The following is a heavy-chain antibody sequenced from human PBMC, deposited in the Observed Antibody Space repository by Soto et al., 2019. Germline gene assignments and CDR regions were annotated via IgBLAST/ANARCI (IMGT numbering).Heavy chain of an antibody. CDR3: RTYQKDYPVN. J-gene: IGHJ4*01. CDR2: IYYTGST. CDR1: GGSISSGDYY. V-gene: IGHV4-30-4*01. D-gene: IGHD4-17*01. Sequence: SETLSLTFTVSGGSISSGDYYLTCIRQHTGEGLECIVYIYYTGSTYYVPSLKIRLTISVDTSLNQSPLKLTPLTDADTAVYVCRTYQKDYPVNWYQETLHTVST.